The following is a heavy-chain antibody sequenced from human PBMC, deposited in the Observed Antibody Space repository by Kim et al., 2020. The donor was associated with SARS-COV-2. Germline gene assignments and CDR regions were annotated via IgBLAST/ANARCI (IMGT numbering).Heavy chain of an antibody. Sequence: GGSLRLSCATSGFTLSLYSMHWVRQSPGKGLEWVSHISGSGTITKHADSVRGRFTISRDNAKNSLFLQVNGLRADDTAVYYCVRENFWAFDVWGQGTLVT. CDR1: GFTLSLYS. CDR3: VRENFWAFDV. V-gene: IGHV3-48*04. J-gene: IGHJ3*01. D-gene: IGHD3-3*01. CDR2: ISGSGTIT.